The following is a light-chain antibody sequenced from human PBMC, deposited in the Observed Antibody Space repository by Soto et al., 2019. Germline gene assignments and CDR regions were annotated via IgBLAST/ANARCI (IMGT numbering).Light chain of an antibody. J-gene: IGKJ1*01. CDR1: QGISSY. CDR3: LQHHDYPWT. Sequence: AIRMTQSPSSLSASTGDRVTITCRASQGISSYLAWFQQKPGKVPKRLIFAAYALQSGVPSRFSGSGSGTAFTLTISSLQPEDFATYFCLQHHDYPWTFGQGTKVDIK. V-gene: IGKV1-8*01. CDR2: AAY.